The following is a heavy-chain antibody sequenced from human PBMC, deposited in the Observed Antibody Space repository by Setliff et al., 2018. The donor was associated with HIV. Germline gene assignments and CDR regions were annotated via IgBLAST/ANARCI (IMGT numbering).Heavy chain of an antibody. CDR1: GGSFGVYR. CDR2: IDSSGTT. V-gene: IGHV4-4*07. Sequence: PSETLSLTCTISGGSFGVYRWSWIRQSAGRGLEWIGRIDSSGTTDYKPSLKGRVAMSVDTSRNQFSLRVTSVTAADTAVYFCARDRHSSGLGSYGPWGPGILVTVSS. D-gene: IGHD3-10*01. CDR3: ARDRHSSGLGSYGP. J-gene: IGHJ5*02.